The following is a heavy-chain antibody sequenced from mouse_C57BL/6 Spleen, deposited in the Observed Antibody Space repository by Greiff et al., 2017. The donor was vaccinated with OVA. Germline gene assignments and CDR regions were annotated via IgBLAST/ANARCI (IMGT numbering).Heavy chain of an antibody. J-gene: IGHJ4*01. CDR3: ARGLRPYALDY. CDR1: GFNIKNTY. V-gene: IGHV14-3*01. CDR2: IDPANGNT. D-gene: IGHD1-2*01. Sequence: EVKVVESVAELVRPGASVKLSCTASGFNIKNTYMHWVKQRPEQGLEWIGRIDPANGNTTYAPKFQGKATITAYPSSNPAYLQISSLTSEDTAIYYCARGLRPYALDYWGQGTSVTVSS.